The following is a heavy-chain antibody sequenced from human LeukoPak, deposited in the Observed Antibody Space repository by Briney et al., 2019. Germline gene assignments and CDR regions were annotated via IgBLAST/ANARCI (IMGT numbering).Heavy chain of an antibody. J-gene: IGHJ4*02. CDR2: IGGSGGST. D-gene: IGHD1-26*01. V-gene: IGHV3-23*01. Sequence: GGSVRLSCAASGFTFSSFAMSWVRQAPGEGLEWVSSIGGSGGSTYYADSVKGRFTISRDNSKNTLYLQMNSLRAEDTAVYYCAKVTVGTTGPYYFDYWGQGTLVTVSS. CDR1: GFTFSSFA. CDR3: AKVTVGTTGPYYFDY.